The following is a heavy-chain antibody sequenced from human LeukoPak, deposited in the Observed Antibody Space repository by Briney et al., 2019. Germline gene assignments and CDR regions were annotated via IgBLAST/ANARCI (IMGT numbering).Heavy chain of an antibody. CDR3: ASYCSSTSCYTRGVNWFDP. CDR1: GGSISSYY. Sequence: PSETLSLTCTVSGGSISSYYWSWIRQPPGKGLEWIGYIYYSGSTNYNPSLKSRVTISVDTSKNQFSLKLSSVTAADTAVYYCASYCSSTSCYTRGVNWFDPWGQGTLVTVSS. CDR2: IYYSGST. J-gene: IGHJ5*02. V-gene: IGHV4-59*08. D-gene: IGHD2-2*02.